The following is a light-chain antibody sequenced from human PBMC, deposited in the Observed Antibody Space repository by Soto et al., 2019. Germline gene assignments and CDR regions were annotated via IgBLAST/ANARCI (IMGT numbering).Light chain of an antibody. CDR3: QQYNSWPET. J-gene: IGKJ1*01. V-gene: IGKV1-39*01. Sequence: DIQMTQSPSSLSASVGDRVTITCRASQSIGSYFNWYQQKPGKAPKLLIYAASALESGVPSRFSGSGSGTDFTLTISSLQPGDFAVYYCQQYNSWPETFGQGTKVEIK. CDR1: QSIGSY. CDR2: AAS.